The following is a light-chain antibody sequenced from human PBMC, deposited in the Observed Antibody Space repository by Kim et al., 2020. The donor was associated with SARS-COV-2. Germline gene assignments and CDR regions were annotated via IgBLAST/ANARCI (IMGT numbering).Light chain of an antibody. CDR1: QSISSY. V-gene: IGKV1-39*01. CDR2: ASS. Sequence: ASVGDSVTITCRASQSISSYLNWYQQKPGKAPKLLIYASSSLQSGVPSRFSGRRSGTDFTLTIRTLQPEDFATYYCQQSYTTPWTFGQGTKVDIK. J-gene: IGKJ1*01. CDR3: QQSYTTPWT.